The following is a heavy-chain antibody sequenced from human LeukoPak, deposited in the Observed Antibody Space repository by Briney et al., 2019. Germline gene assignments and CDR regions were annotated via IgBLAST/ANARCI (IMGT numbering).Heavy chain of an antibody. J-gene: IGHJ3*02. CDR2: IYYSGST. CDR1: GGSISSYY. CDR3: ARGVPYHYDSSGYYSSAFDI. V-gene: IGHV4-59*01. D-gene: IGHD3-22*01. Sequence: SETLSLTCTVSGGSISSYYWSWIRQPPGKGLEWIGYIYYSGSTNYNPSLKSRVTISVDTSKNQFSLKLSSVTAADTAVYYCARGVPYHYDSSGYYSSAFDIWGQGTMVTVSS.